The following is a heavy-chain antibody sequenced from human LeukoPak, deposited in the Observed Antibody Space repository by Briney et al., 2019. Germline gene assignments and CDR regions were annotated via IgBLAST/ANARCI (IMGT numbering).Heavy chain of an antibody. CDR1: GGSISSYY. V-gene: IGHV4-59*01. CDR2: IYYSGST. Sequence: SETLSLTCTVSGGSISSYYWSWIRQPPGKGLEWIGYIYYSGSTNYNPSLKSRVTISVDTSKNQFSLKLSSVTAADTAVYYCARDHVRGASGAFDIWGQGTMVTVSS. CDR3: ARDHVRGASGAFDI. J-gene: IGHJ3*02. D-gene: IGHD3-10*01.